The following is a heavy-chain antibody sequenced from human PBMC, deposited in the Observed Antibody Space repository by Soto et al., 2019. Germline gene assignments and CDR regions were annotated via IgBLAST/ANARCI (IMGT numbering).Heavy chain of an antibody. Sequence: QLQLQESGPGLVKPSETLSLTCTVSGGSISSSSYYWGWIRQPPGKGLEWIGSIYYSGSTYYNPSLKSRVTISVDTSKNQFSLKRSSVTAADTAVYYCARLYYYGSGSYYPNFDYWGQGTLVTVSS. CDR1: GGSISSSSYY. J-gene: IGHJ4*02. D-gene: IGHD3-10*01. CDR3: ARLYYYGSGSYYPNFDY. V-gene: IGHV4-39*01. CDR2: IYYSGST.